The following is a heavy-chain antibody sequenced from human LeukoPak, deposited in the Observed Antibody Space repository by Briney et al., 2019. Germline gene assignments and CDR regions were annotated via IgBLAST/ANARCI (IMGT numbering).Heavy chain of an antibody. CDR2: IIPIFGTA. V-gene: IGHV1-69*05. D-gene: IGHD6-6*01. CDR1: GGTFSSYA. Sequence: SVKVSCKASGGTFSSYAISWVRQARGQGLEWMGGIIPIFGTANYAQKFQGRVTITTDESTSTAYMELSSLRSEDTAVYYCARGIAARPNYYCYYMDVWGKGTTVTVSS. CDR3: ARGIAARPNYYCYYMDV. J-gene: IGHJ6*03.